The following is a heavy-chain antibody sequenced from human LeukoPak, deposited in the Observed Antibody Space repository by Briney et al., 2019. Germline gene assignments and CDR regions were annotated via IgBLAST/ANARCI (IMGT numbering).Heavy chain of an antibody. CDR1: GYIFTKFD. CDR2: ISPYNDNT. V-gene: IGHV1-18*01. CDR3: ARETKEGVFFDY. Sequence: ASVTVSCKASGYIFTKFDISWVRQAPGQGLEWMGWISPYNDNTQSAQKFQGRVTMTTDTSTGTAYMELRGLRSDDTAVYYCARETKEGVFFDYWGQGTLVTVSS. D-gene: IGHD2-8*01. J-gene: IGHJ4*02.